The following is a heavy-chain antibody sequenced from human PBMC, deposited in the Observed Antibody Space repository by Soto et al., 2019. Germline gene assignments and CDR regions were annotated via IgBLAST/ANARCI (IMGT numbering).Heavy chain of an antibody. Sequence: ASVKVSCKASGYTFTSYGISWVRQAHGQGLEWIGWISADNGNTNYAQKLQGRVTMTTDTSTSTAYMELRSLRSDDTAVYYFARDPRRYDLWSGYADNDAFDIWGQGTMVTVSS. D-gene: IGHD3-3*01. V-gene: IGHV1-18*04. CDR3: ARDPRRYDLWSGYADNDAFDI. J-gene: IGHJ3*02. CDR2: ISADNGNT. CDR1: GYTFTSYG.